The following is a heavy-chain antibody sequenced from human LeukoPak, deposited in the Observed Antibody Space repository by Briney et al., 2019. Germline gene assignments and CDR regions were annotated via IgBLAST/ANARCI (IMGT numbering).Heavy chain of an antibody. CDR3: AREGENYDYYGMDV. J-gene: IGHJ6*02. CDR1: GYTLTELS. CDR2: FDPEDGET. V-gene: IGHV1-24*01. Sequence: ASVTVSCKVSGYTLTELSMHWVRQAPGKGLEWMGGFDPEDGETIYAQKFQGRVTMTEDTSTDTAYMELSSLRSEDTAVYYCAREGENYDYYGMDVWGQGTTVTVSS. D-gene: IGHD3-16*01.